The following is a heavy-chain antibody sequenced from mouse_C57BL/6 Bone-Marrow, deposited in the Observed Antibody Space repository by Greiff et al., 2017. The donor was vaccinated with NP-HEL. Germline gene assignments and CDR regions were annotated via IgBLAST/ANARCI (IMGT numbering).Heavy chain of an antibody. CDR3: TREGVVAFAY. CDR1: GSPFPDYE. V-gene: IGHV1-15*01. CDR2: FVPETGGT. J-gene: IGHJ3*01. Sequence: VQLQQSGAELVRPGASVTLSCKASGSPFPDYEMHWVKQTPVHGLEWIGAFVPETGGTAYNQKFKGTAILNADKSASTAYMELRSLTSEDSAVYYCTREGVVAFAYWGQGTLVTVSA. D-gene: IGHD1-1*01.